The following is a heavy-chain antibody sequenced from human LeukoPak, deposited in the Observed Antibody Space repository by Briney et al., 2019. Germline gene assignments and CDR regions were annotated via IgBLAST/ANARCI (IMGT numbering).Heavy chain of an antibody. D-gene: IGHD6-19*01. Sequence: GGSLRLSCAASGFTFSSYGMHWVRQARGKGLEWVAFIRYDGSNKYYADSVKGRFTISRDNSKNTLYLQMNSLRAEDTAVYYCAKDHAGIAVAGTFGYWGQGTLVTVSS. CDR3: AKDHAGIAVAGTFGY. CDR2: IRYDGSNK. V-gene: IGHV3-30*02. J-gene: IGHJ4*02. CDR1: GFTFSSYG.